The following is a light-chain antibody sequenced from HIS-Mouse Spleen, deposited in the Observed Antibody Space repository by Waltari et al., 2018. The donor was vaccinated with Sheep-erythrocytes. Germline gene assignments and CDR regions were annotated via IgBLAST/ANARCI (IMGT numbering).Light chain of an antibody. CDR2: EGS. V-gene: IGLV2-23*01. Sequence: QSALTQPASVSGSPGQSLTIPCPGTISSVGRYNLISWYQQHPGKAPKLMIYEGSKRPSGVSNRFSGSKSGNTASLTISGLQAEDEADYYCCSYAGSSTPWVFGGGTKLTVL. J-gene: IGLJ3*02. CDR3: CSYAGSSTPWV. CDR1: ISSVGRYNL.